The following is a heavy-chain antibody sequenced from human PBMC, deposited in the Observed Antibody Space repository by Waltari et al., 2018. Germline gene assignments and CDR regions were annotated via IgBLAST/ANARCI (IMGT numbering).Heavy chain of an antibody. V-gene: IGHV4-4*07. CDR3: ARTPAGGRFDY. D-gene: IGHD2-2*01. J-gene: IGHJ4*02. Sequence: QVQLQESGPGLEKPSETLSLTCTVSGGSMNSYYWSWIRQPAGKGLEWIGRIYTDGSTNYNPSLKSRVTMSVDTSKEQFSLKLSSVTAADTAVYYCARTPAGGRFDYWGQGTLVIVSS. CDR1: GGSMNSYY. CDR2: IYTDGST.